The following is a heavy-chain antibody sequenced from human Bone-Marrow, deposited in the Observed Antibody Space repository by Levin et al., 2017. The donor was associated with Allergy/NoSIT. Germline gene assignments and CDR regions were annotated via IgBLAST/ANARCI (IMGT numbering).Heavy chain of an antibody. CDR2: IKSKTDGGTT. CDR3: TTRTVVPAAAGRYYYGMDV. D-gene: IGHD2-2*01. Sequence: GGSLRLSCAASGFTFSNAWMSWVRQAPGKGLEWVGRIKSKTDGGTTDYAAPVKGRFTISRDDSKNTLYLQMNSLKTEDTAVYYCTTRTVVPAAAGRYYYGMDVWGQGTTVTVSS. V-gene: IGHV3-15*01. J-gene: IGHJ6*02. CDR1: GFTFSNAW.